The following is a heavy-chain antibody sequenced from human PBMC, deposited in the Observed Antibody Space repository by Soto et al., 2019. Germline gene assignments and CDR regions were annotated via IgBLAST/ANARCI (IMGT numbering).Heavy chain of an antibody. J-gene: IGHJ6*02. CDR2: ISGSGGST. CDR3: AKDRSSNYDFWSGYSDYYYYGMDV. Sequence: GGSLRLSCAASGFTFSSYAMSWVRQAPGKGLEWVSAISGSGGSTYYADSVKGRFTISRDNSKNTLYLQMNSLRAEDTAVYYCAKDRSSNYDFWSGYSDYYYYGMDVWGQGTTVTVSS. CDR1: GFTFSSYA. V-gene: IGHV3-23*01. D-gene: IGHD3-3*01.